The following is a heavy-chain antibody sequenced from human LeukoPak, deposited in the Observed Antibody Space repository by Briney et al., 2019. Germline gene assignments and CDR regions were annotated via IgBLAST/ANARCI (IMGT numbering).Heavy chain of an antibody. CDR2: ISGSGSST. Sequence: GGSLRLSCAASGFTFSNYAMTWVRQAPGKGLEWVSGISGSGSSTYYADSVKGRFTISRDNSKNTLYLQMNSLRAEDTAVYYCAKARPSGYDNYWGQGTLVTVSS. D-gene: IGHD5-12*01. J-gene: IGHJ4*02. V-gene: IGHV3-23*01. CDR3: AKARPSGYDNY. CDR1: GFTFSNYA.